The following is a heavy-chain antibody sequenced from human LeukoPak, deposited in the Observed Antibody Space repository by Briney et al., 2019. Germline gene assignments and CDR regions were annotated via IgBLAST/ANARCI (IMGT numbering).Heavy chain of an antibody. Sequence: ASVKVSCKASGYTFTSYRISWVRQAPGQGLEWMGSISAYNGNTNYAQKLQGRGTMPTDTSTSTAYMELRSLRSDDTAVYYCARDRDGSPGFYAPMDVWGQGTTVTVSS. V-gene: IGHV1-18*01. CDR3: ARDRDGSPGFYAPMDV. CDR2: ISAYNGNT. J-gene: IGHJ6*02. D-gene: IGHD2/OR15-2a*01. CDR1: GYTFTSYR.